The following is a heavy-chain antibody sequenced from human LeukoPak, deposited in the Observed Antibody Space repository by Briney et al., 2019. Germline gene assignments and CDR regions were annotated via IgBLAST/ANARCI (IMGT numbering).Heavy chain of an antibody. V-gene: IGHV3-30*18. Sequence: GGSLRLSCAASGFTFNSYAMHWVRQAPGKGLEWVAVISYDGSNKYYADSVKGRFTISRDNSKNTLYLQMNSLRAEDTAVYYCAKDLDYWGQGTLVTVSS. J-gene: IGHJ4*02. CDR1: GFTFNSYA. CDR2: ISYDGSNK. CDR3: AKDLDY.